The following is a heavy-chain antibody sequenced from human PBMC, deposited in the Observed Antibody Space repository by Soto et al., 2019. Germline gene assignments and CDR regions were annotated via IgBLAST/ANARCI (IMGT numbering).Heavy chain of an antibody. V-gene: IGHV4-39*01. CDR1: GGSISSSSYY. Sequence: SETLSLTCTVSGGSISSSSYYWGWIRQPPGKGLEWIGSIYYSGSTYYNPSLKSRVTISVDTSKNQFSLKLSPVTAADTAVYYCARYTGDWYYYYGMDVWGQGTTVT. CDR3: ARYTGDWYYYYGMDV. CDR2: IYYSGST. D-gene: IGHD7-27*01. J-gene: IGHJ6*02.